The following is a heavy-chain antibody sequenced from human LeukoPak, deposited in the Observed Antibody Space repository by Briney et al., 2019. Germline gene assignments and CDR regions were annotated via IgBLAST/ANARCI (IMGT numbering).Heavy chain of an antibody. CDR3: ARVMGATRGMDV. V-gene: IGHV4-31*03. CDR2: IYYSAYPYYSGSG. D-gene: IGHD1-26*01. CDR1: GGSIGSDGYY. J-gene: IGHJ6*02. Sequence: PSETLSLTCTASGGSIGSDGYYWGRIPQHPGKGLEWIGYIYYSAYPYYSGSGNYNPSLKSRQTISVDTSKNQFSLNVRSVSAADTAVYYCARVMGATRGMDVWGQGTRVSVSS.